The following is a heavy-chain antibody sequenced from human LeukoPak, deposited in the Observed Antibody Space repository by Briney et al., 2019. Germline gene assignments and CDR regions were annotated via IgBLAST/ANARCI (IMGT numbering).Heavy chain of an antibody. J-gene: IGHJ4*02. Sequence: PGRSLRLSCAASGFTFSSYGMHWVRQTPGKGLEWVAVITYDGSNKYYTDSVKGRFTISRDNSKSTLYLQMNSLRPEDTAVYYCAKDGGTSTGGENWRDFDYWGQGTLVTVSS. V-gene: IGHV3-30*18. CDR1: GFTFSSYG. D-gene: IGHD2-21*01. CDR3: AKDGGTSTGGENWRDFDY. CDR2: ITYDGSNK.